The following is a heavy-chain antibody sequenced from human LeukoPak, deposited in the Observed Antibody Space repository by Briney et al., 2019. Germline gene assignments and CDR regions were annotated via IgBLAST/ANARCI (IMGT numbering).Heavy chain of an antibody. V-gene: IGHV4-30-4*01. D-gene: IGHD2-15*01. CDR2: IYDSGST. CDR1: GASIRSGDYY. CDR3: ARDCSGGSCYGAFDI. Sequence: PSETLSLTCTVSGASIRSGDYYWSWIRQPPGKGLEWIGYIYDSGSTYYNPSLKSRITISVDTSDNRYSLKLSSVTATDTAVYYCARDCSGGSCYGAFDIWGQGTMVTVSS. J-gene: IGHJ3*02.